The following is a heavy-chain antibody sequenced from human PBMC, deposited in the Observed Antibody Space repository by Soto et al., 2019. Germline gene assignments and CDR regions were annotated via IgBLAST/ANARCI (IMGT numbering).Heavy chain of an antibody. J-gene: IGHJ4*02. CDR2: ISGGGGTT. CDR1: GFTFRNYA. Sequence: GGSLRLSCAASGFTFRNYAMAWVRLPPGKGLEFVSIISGGGGTTKDADSVRGRFTVSRDNSENTLFLQMNSLTAGDTAVYFCAQGSDDSGSYYTDFDHWGQGXPVTVSS. D-gene: IGHD3-10*01. CDR3: AQGSDDSGSYYTDFDH. V-gene: IGHV3-23*01.